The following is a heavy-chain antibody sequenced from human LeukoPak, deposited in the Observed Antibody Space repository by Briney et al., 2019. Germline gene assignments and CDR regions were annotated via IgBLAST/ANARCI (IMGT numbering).Heavy chain of an antibody. CDR1: GFTFSTSW. D-gene: IGHD3-3*01. J-gene: IGHJ4*02. CDR3: ATPSGYYPFDY. Sequence: PGGSLRLSCAASGFTFSTSWMSWVRQAPGKGLEWVANVSQDGSKKNYVDSLKGRFTISRGNAKNSLYLQMNSLRAEDTAVYYCATPSGYYPFDYCGQGTLVTVSS. CDR2: VSQDGSKK. V-gene: IGHV3-7*01.